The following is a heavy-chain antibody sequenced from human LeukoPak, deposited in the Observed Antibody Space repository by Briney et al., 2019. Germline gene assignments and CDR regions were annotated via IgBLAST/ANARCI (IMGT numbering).Heavy chain of an antibody. Sequence: GGSLRLSCAASGFTFSTYAMSWVRQAPGKGLEWVSAISDSGGSTYYADSVKGRFTISRDNSKNTLYLQMNSLRAEDTAVYYCAPRAPPRGKDKYFQHWGRGTLVTVSS. CDR1: GFTFSTYA. CDR3: APRAPPRGKDKYFQH. CDR2: ISDSGGST. V-gene: IGHV3-23*01. J-gene: IGHJ1*01.